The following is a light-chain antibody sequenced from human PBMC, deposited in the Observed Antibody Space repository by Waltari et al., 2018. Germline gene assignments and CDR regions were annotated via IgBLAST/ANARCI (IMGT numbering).Light chain of an antibody. Sequence: DIQMTQSPSTLSASVGDRVTITCRASQSISDWLAWYQQKPGKAPKLLIYDASTLESGVPSRFSGSGSGTECTLTISSLQPDDFATYYCQQYNDWSTFGQGTKLEI. CDR1: QSISDW. CDR3: QQYNDWST. CDR2: DAS. J-gene: IGKJ2*01. V-gene: IGKV1-5*01.